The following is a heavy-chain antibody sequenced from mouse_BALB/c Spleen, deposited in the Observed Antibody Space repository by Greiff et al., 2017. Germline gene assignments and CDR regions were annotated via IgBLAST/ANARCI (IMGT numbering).Heavy chain of an antibody. CDR1: GYAFTNYL. J-gene: IGHJ4*01. Sequence: VKLMESGAELVRPGTSVKVSCKASGYAFTNYLIEWVKQRPGQGLEWIGVINPGSGGTNYNGKFKGKATLTADKSSSTAYMQLSSLTSEDSAVYFCARRLYYAMDYWGQGTSVTVSS. V-gene: IGHV1-54*01. CDR3: ARRLYYAMDY. CDR2: INPGSGGT.